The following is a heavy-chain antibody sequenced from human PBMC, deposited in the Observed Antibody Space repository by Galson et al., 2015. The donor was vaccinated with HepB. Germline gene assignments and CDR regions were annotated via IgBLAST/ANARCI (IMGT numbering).Heavy chain of an antibody. CDR1: GFTFSSYD. Sequence: SLSLSCAASGFTFSSYDMHWVRQATGKGLEWVSAIGTAGDTYYPGSVKGRFTISRENAKNSLYLQMNSLRAGDTAVYYCARGAFNYYGSGSYYASYYGMDVWGQGTTVTVSS. J-gene: IGHJ6*02. D-gene: IGHD3-10*01. CDR2: IGTAGDT. CDR3: ARGAFNYYGSGSYYASYYGMDV. V-gene: IGHV3-13*04.